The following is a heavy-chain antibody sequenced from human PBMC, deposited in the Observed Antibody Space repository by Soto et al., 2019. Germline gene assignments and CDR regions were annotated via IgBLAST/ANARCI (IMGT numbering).Heavy chain of an antibody. Sequence: QLQLRESGPGLVKPSETLSLTCTVSGGSISSSSYYWGWIRQPPGKGLEWIGSIYYSGSTYYNPSLKSRVTISVDTSKNQFSLKLSSVTAADTAVYYCARLGALLWFGEVYPRSAFDIWGQGTMVTVSS. V-gene: IGHV4-39*01. D-gene: IGHD3-10*01. CDR1: GGSISSSSYY. CDR3: ARLGALLWFGEVYPRSAFDI. J-gene: IGHJ3*02. CDR2: IYYSGST.